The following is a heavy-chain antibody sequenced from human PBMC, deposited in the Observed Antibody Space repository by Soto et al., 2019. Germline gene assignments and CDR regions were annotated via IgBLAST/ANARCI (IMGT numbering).Heavy chain of an antibody. CDR3: EMGYDYFWFDP. Sequence: QVQLQESGPGLVKPSETLSLTCTVSGGSISSYYWSWIRQPPGKRLEWIGNIYYSGITNYTPSLKGRVTISVVSSRNQCSLNLSSVPAADTAMYYGEMGYDYFWFDPWGQGTLVTVSS. V-gene: IGHV4-59*01. D-gene: IGHD5-12*01. CDR2: IYYSGIT. CDR1: GGSISSYY. J-gene: IGHJ5*02.